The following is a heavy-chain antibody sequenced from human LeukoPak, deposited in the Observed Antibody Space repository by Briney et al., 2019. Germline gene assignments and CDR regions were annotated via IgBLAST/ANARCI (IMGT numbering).Heavy chain of an antibody. J-gene: IGHJ5*02. CDR3: ARPQMTSGRRGFDP. Sequence: KSGGSLRLSCAASGFTVSSNYMSWVRQAPGKGLEWIGSIYYSGSTYYNPSLKSRVTISVDTSKNQFSLKLSSVTAADTAVYYCARPQMTSGRRGFDPWGQGTLVTVSS. CDR1: GFTVSSNY. D-gene: IGHD2-2*01. CDR2: IYYSGST. V-gene: IGHV4-39*01.